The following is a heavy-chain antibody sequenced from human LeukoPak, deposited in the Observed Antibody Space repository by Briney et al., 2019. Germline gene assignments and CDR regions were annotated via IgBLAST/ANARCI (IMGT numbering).Heavy chain of an antibody. Sequence: GGSLRLSCAASGFTFSSYSMNWVRQAPGKGLEWVSYISSSSSTIYYADSVKGRFTISRDNAKNSLYLQMNGLRAEDTAVYYCARDPGGTIFGVVNVYMDVWGKGTTVTVSS. CDR3: ARDPGGTIFGVVNVYMDV. CDR2: ISSSSSTI. CDR1: GFTFSSYS. V-gene: IGHV3-48*04. J-gene: IGHJ6*03. D-gene: IGHD3-3*01.